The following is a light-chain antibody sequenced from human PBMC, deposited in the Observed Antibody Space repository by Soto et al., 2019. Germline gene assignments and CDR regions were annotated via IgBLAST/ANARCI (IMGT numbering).Light chain of an antibody. J-gene: IGLJ3*02. CDR2: EVS. CDR1: SSDVGGYNY. CDR3: SSYTPSGTPV. V-gene: IGLV2-14*01. Sequence: QSALTQPASVSGSPGQSITISCTGTSSDVGGYNYLSWYQQHPGKAPKVMIYEVSNRPSGVSNLFSGSKSGNTASLTISGLQAEDEADYFCSSYTPSGTPVFGGGTKVTVL.